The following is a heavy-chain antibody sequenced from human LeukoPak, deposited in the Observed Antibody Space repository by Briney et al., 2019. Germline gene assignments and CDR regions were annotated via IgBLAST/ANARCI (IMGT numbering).Heavy chain of an antibody. CDR3: ARDITSPERDITRNDY. J-gene: IGHJ4*02. CDR1: GFPFSSYE. CDR2: ISSSSSYI. Sequence: GSLSLSCAASGFPFSSYEMNWVRQAPGKGLEWVSSISSSSSYIYYSDSVKGQFTISRDNAKNSLYLQMNSLRAEDTAVYYCARDITSPERDITRNDYWGQGTLVTVSS. V-gene: IGHV3-21*01. D-gene: IGHD1-14*01.